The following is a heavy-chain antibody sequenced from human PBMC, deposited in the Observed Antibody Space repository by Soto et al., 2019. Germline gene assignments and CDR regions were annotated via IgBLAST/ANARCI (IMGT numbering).Heavy chain of an antibody. CDR3: AKAREVTLVRIALAQ. Sequence: GGSLRLSCAASGCTFSTYTMTWVRQAPGKGLELCSSVGGSGDGTYYADSVKGRFTISRDNSKNTLYLQMDSLRAEDTAIYYSAKAREVTLVRIALAQWGQGILVTVSS. V-gene: IGHV3-23*01. CDR2: VGGSGDGT. D-gene: IGHD3-10*01. J-gene: IGHJ4*02. CDR1: GCTFSTYT.